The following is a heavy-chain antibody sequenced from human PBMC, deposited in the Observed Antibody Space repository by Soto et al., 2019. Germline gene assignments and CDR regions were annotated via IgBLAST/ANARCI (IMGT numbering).Heavy chain of an antibody. CDR3: AREFKVVGDTRSGFDP. Sequence: KTSETLSLTCAVSGGSISSSNWWSWVRQPPGKGLEWIGEIYHSGSTNYNPSLKSRVTISVDKSKNQFSLKLSSVTAADTAVYYCAREFKVVGDTRSGFDPWGQGTLVTVSS. CDR2: IYHSGST. J-gene: IGHJ5*02. CDR1: GGSISSSNW. V-gene: IGHV4-4*02. D-gene: IGHD1-26*01.